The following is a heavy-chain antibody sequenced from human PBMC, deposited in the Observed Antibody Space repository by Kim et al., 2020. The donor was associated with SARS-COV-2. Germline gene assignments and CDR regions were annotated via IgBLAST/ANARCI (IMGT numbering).Heavy chain of an antibody. Sequence: SETLSLTCAVYGGSFSGYYWSWIRQPPGKGLEWIGEINHSGSTNYNPSLKSRVTISVDTSKNQFSLKLSSVTAADTAVYYCARGLPPGSVTKYNPHRNPYGMDVWGQGTTVTVSS. CDR3: ARGLPPGSVTKYNPHRNPYGMDV. J-gene: IGHJ6*02. CDR2: INHSGST. V-gene: IGHV4-34*01. CDR1: GGSFSGYY. D-gene: IGHD1-1*01.